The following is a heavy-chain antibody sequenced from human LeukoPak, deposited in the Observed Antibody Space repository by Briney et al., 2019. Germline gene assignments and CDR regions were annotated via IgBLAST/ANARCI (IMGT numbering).Heavy chain of an antibody. J-gene: IGHJ4*02. CDR3: AKDFEWELTCFDY. CDR2: ISWNSGSI. Sequence: GRSLRLSCAASGFTFDDYAMHWVRQAPGKGLEWVSGISWNSGSIGYADSVKGRFTISRDNAKNSLYLQMNSLRAEDTALYYCAKDFEWELTCFDYWGQETLVTVSS. D-gene: IGHD1-26*01. CDR1: GFTFDDYA. V-gene: IGHV3-9*01.